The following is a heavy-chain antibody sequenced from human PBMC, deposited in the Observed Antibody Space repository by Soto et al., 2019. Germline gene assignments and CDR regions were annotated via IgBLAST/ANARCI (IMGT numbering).Heavy chain of an antibody. Sequence: QVQLVQSGAEVKKPGASVKVSCKASGYTFTSYGIIWVRQAPGQGLEWMGWISAYNGNTNYAQKLQGRVTMTTDTSTSTAYMELRSLRSDDTAVSYCARVVDYYGSGRYFDLWGRGTLVTVSS. CDR1: GYTFTSYG. CDR2: ISAYNGNT. J-gene: IGHJ2*01. CDR3: ARVVDYYGSGRYFDL. D-gene: IGHD3-10*01. V-gene: IGHV1-18*01.